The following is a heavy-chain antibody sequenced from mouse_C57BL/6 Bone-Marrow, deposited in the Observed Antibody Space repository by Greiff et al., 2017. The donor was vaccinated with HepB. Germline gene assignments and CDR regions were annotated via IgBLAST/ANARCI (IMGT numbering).Heavy chain of an antibody. D-gene: IGHD1-1*01. V-gene: IGHV5-9-1*02. J-gene: IGHJ3*01. CDR2: ISSGGDYI. CDR1: GFTFSSYA. Sequence: EVKVEESGEGLVKPGGSLKLSCAASGFTFSSYAMSWVRQTPEKRLEWVAYISSGGDYIYYADTVKGRFTISRDNARNTLYLQMSSLKSEDTAMYYCTGGLPASSPEGFAYWGQGTLVTVSA. CDR3: TGGLPASSPEGFAY.